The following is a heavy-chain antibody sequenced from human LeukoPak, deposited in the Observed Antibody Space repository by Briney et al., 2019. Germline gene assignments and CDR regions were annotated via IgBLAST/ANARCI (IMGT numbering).Heavy chain of an antibody. D-gene: IGHD3-9*01. J-gene: IGHJ4*02. CDR2: INPNSGGT. CDR3: ARVRSRGRYFDWLLGDY. Sequence: GASVKVSCKASGYTFTGYYMHWVRQAPGQGLEWMGRINPNSGGTNYAQKFQGRVTMTRDTSISTAYMELSRLRSDVTAVYYCARVRSRGRYFDWLLGDYWGQGTLVTVSS. V-gene: IGHV1-2*06. CDR1: GYTFTGYY.